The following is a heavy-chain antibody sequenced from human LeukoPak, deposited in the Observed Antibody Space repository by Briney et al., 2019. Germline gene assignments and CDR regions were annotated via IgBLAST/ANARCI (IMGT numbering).Heavy chain of an antibody. Sequence: GGSLRLSCAASGFTFSDHYMDWVRQAPGKGLEWVGRTRNKANSYTTEYAASVKGRFTISRDDSKNSLYLQMNSLRAEDTAVYYCARWVSSRFGVFDYWGQGTLVTVSS. J-gene: IGHJ4*02. V-gene: IGHV3-72*01. CDR2: TRNKANSYTT. CDR3: ARWVSSRFGVFDY. D-gene: IGHD3-3*01. CDR1: GFTFSDHY.